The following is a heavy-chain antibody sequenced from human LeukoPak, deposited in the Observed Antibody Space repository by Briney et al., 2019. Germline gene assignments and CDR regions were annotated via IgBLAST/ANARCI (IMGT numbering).Heavy chain of an antibody. V-gene: IGHV4-61*08. Sequence: KASETLSLTCTVSGGSISSGDYYWSWIRQPPGKGLEWIGYIYYSGSTNYNPSLKSRDTISVDTSKNQFSLKLSSVTAADTAVYYCASHGIAAAGTRYFQHWGQGTLVTVSS. J-gene: IGHJ1*01. CDR2: IYYSGST. CDR3: ASHGIAAAGTRYFQH. D-gene: IGHD6-13*01. CDR1: GGSISSGDYY.